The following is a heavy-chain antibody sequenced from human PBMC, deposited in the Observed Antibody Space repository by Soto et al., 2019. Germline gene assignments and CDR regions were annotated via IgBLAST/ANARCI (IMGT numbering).Heavy chain of an antibody. CDR2: IIPLLNTP. D-gene: IGHD5-12*01. Sequence: SVKVSCKASGGTFSSYAVSWVRQAPGQGLEWMGVIIPLLNTPKYVQKFQGRVTITADASATTAYMELSSLRSEDTAVYYCARPLTAYSGYDSLFDYWGQGTLVTVSS. V-gene: IGHV1-69*13. CDR3: ARPLTAYSGYDSLFDY. CDR1: GGTFSSYA. J-gene: IGHJ4*02.